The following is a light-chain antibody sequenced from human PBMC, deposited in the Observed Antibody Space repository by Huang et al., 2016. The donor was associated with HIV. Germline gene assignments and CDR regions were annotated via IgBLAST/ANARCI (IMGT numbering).Light chain of an antibody. CDR2: LGS. J-gene: IGKJ4*01. CDR1: QSLLHRNGYNY. Sequence: DIVMTQSPLSLPVTPGEPASISCRSSQSLLHRNGYNYLDWYLQKAGQSPQLLIYLGSSRSSGVPDRFSGSGSGTDFTLKISRVEAEDVGVYYCMQALQTPPTFGGGTKVEIK. CDR3: MQALQTPPT. V-gene: IGKV2-28*01.